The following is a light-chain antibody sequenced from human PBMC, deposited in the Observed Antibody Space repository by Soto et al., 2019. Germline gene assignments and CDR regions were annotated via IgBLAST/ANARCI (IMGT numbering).Light chain of an antibody. CDR2: DAS. CDR1: QNINMW. Sequence: DIQMTQSPSTLSASVGDRVTITCRASQNINMWLAWYQQKPGKAPKLLIDDASSLQSGVPSRFGGSGSGTDFTLSITIMLPVDCATYYCQHNSLYSLWTFGQGTKVEI. V-gene: IGKV1-5*01. CDR3: QHNSLYSLWT. J-gene: IGKJ1*01.